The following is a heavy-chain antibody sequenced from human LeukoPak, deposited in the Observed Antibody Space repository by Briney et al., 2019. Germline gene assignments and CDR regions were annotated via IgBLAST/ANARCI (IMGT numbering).Heavy chain of an antibody. CDR3: ARSQHGGIDY. V-gene: IGHV1-8*02. CDR2: TNPNSGNT. J-gene: IGHJ4*02. CDR1: GYTFTSYG. Sequence: ASVKVSCKASGYTFTSYGISWVRQATGQGLEWMGWTNPNSGNTGYAQKFQGRVTMTRNTSITTAYMELSNLRSEDTAVYYCARSQHGGIDYWGQGTLVTVSS. D-gene: IGHD4-23*01.